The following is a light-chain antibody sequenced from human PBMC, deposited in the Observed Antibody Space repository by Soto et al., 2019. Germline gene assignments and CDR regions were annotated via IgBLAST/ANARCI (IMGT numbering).Light chain of an antibody. CDR2: DAS. J-gene: IGKJ3*01. Sequence: ESVLTQSPATLSLSPGERATLSCRASQSVSSYLAWYQQKPGQAPRLLIYDASNRATGIPARFSGSGSGTDFTLTISSLEPEDFAVYHCQQRSNWPRVTFGPGTKVDIK. CDR3: QQRSNWPRVT. V-gene: IGKV3-11*01. CDR1: QSVSSY.